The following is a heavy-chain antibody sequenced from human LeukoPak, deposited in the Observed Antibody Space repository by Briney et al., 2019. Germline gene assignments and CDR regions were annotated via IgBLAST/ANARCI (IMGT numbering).Heavy chain of an antibody. CDR1: GYTFTSYD. CDR3: ARGAEIAVAGTDSDWFDP. Sequence: ASVKVSCKASGYTFTSYDINWVRQATGQGLEWMGWMNPNSGNTGYAQKFQGRVTMTRNTSISTAYMELSSLRSEDTAVYYCARGAEIAVAGTDSDWFDPWGQGTLVTVSS. J-gene: IGHJ5*02. V-gene: IGHV1-8*01. CDR2: MNPNSGNT. D-gene: IGHD6-19*01.